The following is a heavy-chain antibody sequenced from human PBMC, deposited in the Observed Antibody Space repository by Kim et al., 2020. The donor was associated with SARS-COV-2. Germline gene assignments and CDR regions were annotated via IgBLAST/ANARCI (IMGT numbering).Heavy chain of an antibody. Sequence: GGRTYYANSVKGRFTISRDNSKNTLYLQMNSLRAEDTAVYYCARGIAFDIWGQGTMVTVSS. V-gene: IGHV3-66*01. CDR2: GGRT. J-gene: IGHJ3*02. CDR3: ARGIAFDI.